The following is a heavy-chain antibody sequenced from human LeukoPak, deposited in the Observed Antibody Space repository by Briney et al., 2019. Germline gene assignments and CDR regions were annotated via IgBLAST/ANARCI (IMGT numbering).Heavy chain of an antibody. CDR1: GDSISNNNYY. CDR3: ARHQYYYYMDV. Sequence: SETLSLTCTVSGDSISNNNYYCGWIRHPPGKGLGWIGGLYSGGSAYYDPSLRSRVTISVDTSKNQFSLKLSSVTASDTAVYHCARHQYYYYMDVWGTGTTVTVSS. J-gene: IGHJ6*03. V-gene: IGHV4-39*01. CDR2: LYSGGSA.